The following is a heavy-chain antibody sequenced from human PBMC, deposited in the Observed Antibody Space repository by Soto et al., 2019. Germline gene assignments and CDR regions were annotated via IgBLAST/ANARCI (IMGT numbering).Heavy chain of an antibody. V-gene: IGHV3-30*18. J-gene: IGHJ6*02. CDR3: AKDGNFRGGGYYYYGMDA. CDR1: GFTFSSYG. Sequence: PGGSLRLSCAASGFTFSSYGMHWVRQAPGKGLEWVAVISYDGSNKYYADSVKGRFTISRDNSKNTLYLQMNSLRAEDTAVYYCAKDGNFRGGGYYYYGMDAWGQGTTVTVSS. CDR2: ISYDGSNK. D-gene: IGHD2-15*01.